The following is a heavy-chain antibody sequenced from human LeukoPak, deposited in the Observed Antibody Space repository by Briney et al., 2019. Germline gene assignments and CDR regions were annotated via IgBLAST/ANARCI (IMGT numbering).Heavy chain of an antibody. V-gene: IGHV3-23*01. Sequence: PGGSLRLSCAASGFSFRKYAMTWVRQAPGKGLECVSAISGSGESTYYADSVKGRVTISRDNSNNRLYLQMNSLRAEDTAVYYCAKDLELGGTLPFYFDSWGQGTLVTVSS. CDR3: AKDLELGGTLPFYFDS. D-gene: IGHD1-14*01. CDR1: GFSFRKYA. CDR2: ISGSGEST. J-gene: IGHJ4*02.